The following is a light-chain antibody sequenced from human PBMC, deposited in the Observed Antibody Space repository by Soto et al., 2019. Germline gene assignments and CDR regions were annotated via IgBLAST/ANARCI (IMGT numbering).Light chain of an antibody. J-gene: IGLJ3*02. CDR3: QSFDSSLSGWV. V-gene: IGLV1-40*01. CDR1: SSNIGAGFD. Sequence: QSVLTQPPSSSGAPGQRVTISCTESSSNIGAGFDVHWYQHLPGTAPKLLIYGNNNRPSGVPDRFSASKSGTSASLAITGLQTEDEANYYCQSFDSSLSGWVFGGGTKLTVL. CDR2: GNN.